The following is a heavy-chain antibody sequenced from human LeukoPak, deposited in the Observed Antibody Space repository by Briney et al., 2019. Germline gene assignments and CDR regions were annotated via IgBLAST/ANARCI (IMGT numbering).Heavy chain of an antibody. CDR1: GFTFGDYA. D-gene: IGHD4-17*01. V-gene: IGHV3-49*04. CDR3: TRDRWGGDYTSRGMDV. Sequence: GGPLRLSCTGSGFTFGDYAISWVRQAPGKGLEWLGFIRSKDSDGTTDYAASVKGRFIISRDDSKSIAYLQMNDLKTEDTAVYYCTRDRWGGDYTSRGMDVWGKGTTVTISS. J-gene: IGHJ6*04. CDR2: IRSKDSDGTT.